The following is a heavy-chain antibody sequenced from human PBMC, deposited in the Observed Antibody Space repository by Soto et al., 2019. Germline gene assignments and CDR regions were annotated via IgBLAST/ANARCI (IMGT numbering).Heavy chain of an antibody. J-gene: IGHJ5*02. CDR2: IYYSGST. D-gene: IGHD3-3*01. CDR1: GGSISSGDYY. Sequence: QVQLQESGPGLVKPLQTLSLTCTVSGGSISSGDYYWNWIRPHPGQGLEWIGYIYYSGSTYYNPSLQSRGTLSINTAKNQFSLKLSSVTAADPAVYYCARDPVGDLYWFDPLGQGTLVTVSS. CDR3: ARDPVGDLYWFDP. V-gene: IGHV4-31*03.